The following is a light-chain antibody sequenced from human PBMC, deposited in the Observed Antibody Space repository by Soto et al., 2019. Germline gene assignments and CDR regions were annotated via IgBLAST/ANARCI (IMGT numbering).Light chain of an antibody. Sequence: DIQMTQSPSSLSASVGDEVTITCRASQTIMTYLNWYQLKPGKPPRLLIYAASSLQSGVPSRFSGSGPGTDFTLTISSLQPEDFATYSCQQSYNSPQTFGRGTKVDIK. CDR1: QTIMTY. CDR3: QQSYNSPQT. J-gene: IGKJ1*01. V-gene: IGKV1-39*01. CDR2: AAS.